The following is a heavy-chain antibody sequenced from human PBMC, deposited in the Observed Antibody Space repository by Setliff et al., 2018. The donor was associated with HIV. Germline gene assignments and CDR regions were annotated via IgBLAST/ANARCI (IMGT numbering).Heavy chain of an antibody. CDR2: IYQSGST. CDR3: ARLDTIMLYSDC. Sequence: SETLSLTCTVSHYSINSVYYWGWFRQPPGKGLEYIGSIYQSGSTYCSPSLKSRVSMSIDTSKDQFSLRLKSLTASDTAVYYCARLDTIMLYSDCWGQGTLVTVSS. D-gene: IGHD3-16*01. V-gene: IGHV4-38-2*02. J-gene: IGHJ4*02. CDR1: HYSINSVYY.